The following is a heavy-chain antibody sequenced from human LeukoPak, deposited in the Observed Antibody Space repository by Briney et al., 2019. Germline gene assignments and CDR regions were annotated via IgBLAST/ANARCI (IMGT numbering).Heavy chain of an antibody. J-gene: IGHJ4*02. CDR3: RICGGDCSLIDY. V-gene: IGHV3-72*01. CDR2: TRNKANSYTT. D-gene: IGHD2-21*02. CDR1: GFTFSNAW. Sequence: PGGSLRLSCAASGFTFSNAWMNWVRQAPGKGLEWVGRTRNKANSYTTEYAASVKGRFTISRDDSKNSLYLQMNSLKTEDTAVYYCRICGGDCSLIDYWGQGTLVTVSS.